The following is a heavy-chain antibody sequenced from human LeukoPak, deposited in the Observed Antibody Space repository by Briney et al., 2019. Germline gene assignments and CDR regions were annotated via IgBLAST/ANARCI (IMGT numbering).Heavy chain of an antibody. D-gene: IGHD3-22*01. V-gene: IGHV1-18*01. CDR2: ISAYNGNT. J-gene: IGHJ4*02. CDR3: ARAITYYYDSSGYLDY. CDR1: GYTFTSYG. Sequence: ASVKVSCKASGYTFTSYGISWVRQAPGQGLEWMGWISAYNGNTNYAQKLQGRVTMTTDTSTSTAYMELRSLRSDDTAVYYCARAITYYYDSSGYLDYWGQGTLVTVSS.